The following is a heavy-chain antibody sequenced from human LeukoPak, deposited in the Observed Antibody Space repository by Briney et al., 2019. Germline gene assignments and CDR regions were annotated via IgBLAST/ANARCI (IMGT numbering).Heavy chain of an antibody. V-gene: IGHV3-23*01. Sequence: GGSLRLSCAASGFTFSDYYMSWIRQAPGKGLEWVSGISPSGDITYYTDSVRGRFTISRDNFKNTLSLQVNSLRAEDTAMYYCAKDDDWGRYKHWGQGTLVTVSS. CDR2: ISPSGDIT. D-gene: IGHD3-16*01. CDR1: GFTFSDYY. CDR3: AKDDDWGRYKH. J-gene: IGHJ1*01.